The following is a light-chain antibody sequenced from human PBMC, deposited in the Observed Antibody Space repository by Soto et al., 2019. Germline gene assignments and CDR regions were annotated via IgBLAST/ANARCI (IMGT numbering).Light chain of an antibody. CDR2: KGT. Sequence: QSVLAQPASVSGSPGQSITISCTGTSSDVGAYNAVSWYQQRPGKAPQVIIYKGTKRPSGVSNRFSGSVSGNAASLTVSGLQAEDEAEYFCCSSAPESTYVFGTGTKSPS. CDR1: SSDVGAYNA. J-gene: IGLJ1*01. V-gene: IGLV2-23*01. CDR3: CSSAPESTYV.